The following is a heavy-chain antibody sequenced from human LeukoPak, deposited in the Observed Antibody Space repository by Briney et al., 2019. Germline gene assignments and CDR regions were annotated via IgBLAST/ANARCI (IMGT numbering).Heavy chain of an antibody. Sequence: GGSLRLSCAASGFTFSSYSMNWVRQAPGKGLEWVSSISSSSSYIYYADSVKGRFTISRDNTKNSLYLQMNSLRAEDTAVYYCARVVLPFYYYYMDVWGTGTTVTLFS. J-gene: IGHJ6*03. CDR3: ARVVLPFYYYYMDV. CDR2: ISSSSSYI. CDR1: GFTFSSYS. V-gene: IGHV3-21*04. D-gene: IGHD3-3*01.